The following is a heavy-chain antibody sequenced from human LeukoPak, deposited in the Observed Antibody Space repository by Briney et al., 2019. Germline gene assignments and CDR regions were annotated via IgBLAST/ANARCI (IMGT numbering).Heavy chain of an antibody. J-gene: IGHJ4*02. Sequence: SETLSLTCTVSGGSISNYYWNWIRQPAGKGLEWIGRIYTSGSTNYNPSLKSRVTISVDTSKNQFSLKLSSVTAADTAVYYCARDGYGSGSYSSYWGQGTLVTVPS. V-gene: IGHV4-4*07. CDR1: GGSISNYY. CDR2: IYTSGST. D-gene: IGHD3-10*01. CDR3: ARDGYGSGSYSSY.